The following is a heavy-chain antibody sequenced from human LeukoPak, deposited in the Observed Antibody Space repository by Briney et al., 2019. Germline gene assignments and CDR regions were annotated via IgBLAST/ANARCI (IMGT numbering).Heavy chain of an antibody. CDR1: GFTFSSYS. D-gene: IGHD5-18*01. J-gene: IGHJ3*02. Sequence: GGSLRLSCAASGFTFSSYSMNWVRQAPGKGLEWVSSISSSSSYIYYADSVKGRFTISRDNAKNSLYLQMNSLRAEDTAVYYCARDHSYGDAFDIRGQGTMVTVSS. CDR2: ISSSSSYI. CDR3: ARDHSYGDAFDI. V-gene: IGHV3-21*01.